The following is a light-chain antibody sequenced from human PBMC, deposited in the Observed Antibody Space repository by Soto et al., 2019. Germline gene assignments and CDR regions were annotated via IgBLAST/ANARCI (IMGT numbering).Light chain of an antibody. CDR2: DAS. J-gene: IGKJ4*01. V-gene: IGKV3-11*01. CDR3: QQRSNWPLP. Sequence: EIVLTQSPATLSFSPGERATLSCRASQRVSSYLAWYQQKPGQAPRLLIYDASNRATGIPARFSGSGSGTDFTLTISSLEPDDFAVYYCQQRSNWPLPFGGGTKVEIK. CDR1: QRVSSY.